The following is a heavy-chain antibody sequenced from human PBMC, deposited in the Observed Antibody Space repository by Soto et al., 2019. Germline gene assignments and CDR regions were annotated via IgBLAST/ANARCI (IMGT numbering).Heavy chain of an antibody. J-gene: IGHJ6*02. D-gene: IGHD5-12*01. CDR3: SRFTWRRHPYYGMDV. CDR2: INPNTSAT. V-gene: IGHV1-2*02. CDR1: GYIFTGYF. Sequence: ASVKVSCKASGYIFTGYFIQWLRQAPGQGLEWMGWINPNTSATNYAQKFQGRVTMTRDTSLGPSYMELTSLRPDDTALYYCSRFTWRRHPYYGMDVWGQATTVTVSS.